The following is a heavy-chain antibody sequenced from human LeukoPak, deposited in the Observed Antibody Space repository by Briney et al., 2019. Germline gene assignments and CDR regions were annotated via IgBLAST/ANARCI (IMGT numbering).Heavy chain of an antibody. CDR1: GYSFTSYW. V-gene: IGHV5-51*01. CDR3: ACQYYYGSGSYYYFDY. J-gene: IGHJ4*02. Sequence: SGESLKISCKGSGYSFTSYWIDWVRQMPGKGLEWMGIIYPGDSDTRYSPSFQGQVTISADKSISTAYLQWSSLKASDTAMYYCACQYYYGSGSYYYFDYWGQGTLVTVSS. CDR2: IYPGDSDT. D-gene: IGHD3-10*01.